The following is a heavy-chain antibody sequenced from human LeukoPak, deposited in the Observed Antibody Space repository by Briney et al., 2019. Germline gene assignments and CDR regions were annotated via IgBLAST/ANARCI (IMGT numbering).Heavy chain of an antibody. D-gene: IGHD6-13*01. CDR3: ARVLGIAAAGTKPYYFDY. Sequence: GGTLRLSCAASGFTFSSHGMSWVRQAPGKGLEWVSGINWNGGSTGYADSVKGRFTISRDNAKNSLYLQMNSLRAEDTALYYCARVLGIAAAGTKPYYFDYWGQGTLVTVSS. V-gene: IGHV3-20*04. J-gene: IGHJ4*02. CDR2: INWNGGST. CDR1: GFTFSSHG.